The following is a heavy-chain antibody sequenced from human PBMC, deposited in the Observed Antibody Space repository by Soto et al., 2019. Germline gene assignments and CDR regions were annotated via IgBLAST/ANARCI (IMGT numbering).Heavy chain of an antibody. Sequence: EVQLVESGGGLVQPGGSLKLSCAASGFTVSGSAVHWVRQASGKGLEWVGRIRSKTNSYATAYAASVKGRFTNSRYDSKYTAYLQMNSLKSEDTAVYYCTSHLVELSFPRAFDSWSQGTMVTVSS. CDR3: TSHLVELSFPRAFDS. CDR2: IRSKTNSYAT. D-gene: IGHD3-16*02. V-gene: IGHV3-73*01. CDR1: GFTVSGSA. J-gene: IGHJ3*02.